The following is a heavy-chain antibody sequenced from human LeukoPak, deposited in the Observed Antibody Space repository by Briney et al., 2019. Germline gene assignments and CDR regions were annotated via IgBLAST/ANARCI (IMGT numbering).Heavy chain of an antibody. Sequence: AETLSLTCSVSGYSISSGYDWGWIRQTPGKGLEYIGSIHFSGVTYYNPSPKSRITLSVDLSKNQFSLRLSSVTAADTAVYFCARDNVFVPMDVWGRGITVTVSS. J-gene: IGHJ6*03. CDR2: IHFSGVT. CDR1: GYSISSGYD. V-gene: IGHV4-38-2*02. D-gene: IGHD3-16*02. CDR3: ARDNVFVPMDV.